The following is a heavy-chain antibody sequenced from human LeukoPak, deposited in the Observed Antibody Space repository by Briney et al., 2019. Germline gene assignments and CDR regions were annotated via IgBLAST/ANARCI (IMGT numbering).Heavy chain of an antibody. V-gene: IGHV1-69*05. CDR3: ARSVTAAGPFDY. J-gene: IGHJ4*02. D-gene: IGHD6-13*01. Sequence: SVKVSCKASGGTFSSYAISWVRQAPGQGLEWMGGIIPIFGTANYAQRFQGRVTITTDESTSTAYMELSSLRSEDTAVYYCARSVTAAGPFDYWGQGTLVTVSS. CDR2: IIPIFGTA. CDR1: GGTFSSYA.